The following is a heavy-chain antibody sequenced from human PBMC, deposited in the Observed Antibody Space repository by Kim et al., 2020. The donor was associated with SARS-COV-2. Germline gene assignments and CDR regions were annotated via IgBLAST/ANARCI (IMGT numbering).Heavy chain of an antibody. Sequence: FQGRVTMTRDTSTSTVYMELSSLRSEDTAVYYCARESLMVYAIESRAFDIWGQGTMVTVSS. V-gene: IGHV1-46*01. CDR3: ARESLMVYAIESRAFDI. J-gene: IGHJ3*02. D-gene: IGHD2-8*01.